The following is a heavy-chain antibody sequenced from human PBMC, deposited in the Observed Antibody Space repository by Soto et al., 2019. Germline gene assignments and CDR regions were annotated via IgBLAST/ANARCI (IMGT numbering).Heavy chain of an antibody. J-gene: IGHJ5*02. CDR3: ARERPDGARLDP. CDR2: IYHSGST. V-gene: IGHV4-30-4*01. D-gene: IGHD6-6*01. CDR1: GGSISSGDYY. Sequence: QEQLQESGPGLVKPSQTLSLTCTVSGGSISSGDYYWSWIRQPPGKGLEWIGYIYHSGSTYYNPSLKSRVTISVNTSKNQFSLKLSSVTAADTAVYYCARERPDGARLDPWSQGTLVTVSS.